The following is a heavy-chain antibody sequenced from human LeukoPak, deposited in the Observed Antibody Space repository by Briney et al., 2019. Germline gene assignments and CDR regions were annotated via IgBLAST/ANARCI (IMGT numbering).Heavy chain of an antibody. D-gene: IGHD3-22*01. CDR2: ISSSSSYI. V-gene: IGHV3-21*01. CDR3: ARAQTPYYYDSSGYYYDY. Sequence: SGGPLRLSCAASGFTFSSYSMNWVRQAPGKGLEWVSSISSSSSYIYYADSVKGRFTISRDNAKNSLYLQMNSLRAEDTAVYYCARAQTPYYYDSSGYYYDYWGQGTLVTVSS. J-gene: IGHJ4*02. CDR1: GFTFSSYS.